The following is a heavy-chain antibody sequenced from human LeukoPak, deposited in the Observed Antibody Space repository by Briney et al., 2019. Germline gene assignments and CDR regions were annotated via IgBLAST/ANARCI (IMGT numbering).Heavy chain of an antibody. CDR2: ITGTGGSS. D-gene: IGHD6-19*01. J-gene: IGHJ4*02. CDR3: AKDHGTAVAGFYY. CDR1: GFSLSTYG. V-gene: IGHV3-23*01. Sequence: GASLRLSCAASGFSLSTYGVSWVRQPPGKGLERVSGITGTGGSSYYADSVKGRFTVSRDTSKNTLYLQMNSLRAEDTAIYYCAKDHGTAVAGFYYWGQGTLVTVSS.